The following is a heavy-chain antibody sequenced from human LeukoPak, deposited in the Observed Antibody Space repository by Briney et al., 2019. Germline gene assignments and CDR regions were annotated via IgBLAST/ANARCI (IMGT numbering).Heavy chain of an antibody. D-gene: IGHD3-10*01. V-gene: IGHV3-23*01. J-gene: IGHJ4*02. CDR2: ISGGGAST. CDR3: TKKAYYGSGSAFDY. CDR1: GFTFSSYG. Sequence: GGSLRLSCAASGFTFSSYGMHWVRRTPWKGLEWVSSISGGGASTYYADSVKGRFTISRDNSKNTLYLQMNSLRAEDTAVYYCTKKAYYGSGSAFDYWGQGTLVTVSS.